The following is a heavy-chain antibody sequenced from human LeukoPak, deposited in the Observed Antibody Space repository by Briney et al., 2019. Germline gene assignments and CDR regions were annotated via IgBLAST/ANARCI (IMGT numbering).Heavy chain of an antibody. J-gene: IGHJ6*04. V-gene: IGHV3-48*03. CDR2: ISSSGSTI. CDR1: GFTFSSYD. CDR3: ARVRVLLWFGERDYGMDV. D-gene: IGHD3-10*01. Sequence: GGSLRLSCAASGFTFSSYDMNWVRQAPGKGLEWVSYISSSGSTIYYADSVKGRFTISRDNAKNSLYLQMNSLRAEDTAVYYCARVRVLLWFGERDYGMDVWGKGTTVTVSS.